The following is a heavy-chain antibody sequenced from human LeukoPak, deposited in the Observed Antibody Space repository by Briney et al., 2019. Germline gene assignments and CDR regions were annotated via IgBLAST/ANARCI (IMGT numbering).Heavy chain of an antibody. CDR2: ISYDGSNK. V-gene: IGHV3-30*18. D-gene: IGHD2-15*01. Sequence: GGSLRLSCAASGFTFSSYGMHWVRQAPGKGLEWVAVISYDGSNKYYADSVKGRFTISRYNSKNTLYLQMNSLRVEDTAVYYCAKDDREYCSGGSCFQHWGQGTLVPVPS. CDR3: AKDDREYCSGGSCFQH. J-gene: IGHJ1*01. CDR1: GFTFSSYG.